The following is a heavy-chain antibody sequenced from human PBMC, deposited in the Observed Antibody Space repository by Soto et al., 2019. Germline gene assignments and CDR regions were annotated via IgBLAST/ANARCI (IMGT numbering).Heavy chain of an antibody. J-gene: IGHJ6*02. D-gene: IGHD3-9*01. CDR1: GFTLSDFA. Sequence: PXGSLRLSCAAVGFTLSDFAMSWVRQAPGKGLDWVSAVSGSGDTTHYAGSVEGRFTISRDNSKSTLYLQMNSLRAEDTAVYFCAKDSDYDILTGFHPNYGMDVWGHGTTVTVSS. CDR2: VSGSGDTT. V-gene: IGHV3-23*01. CDR3: AKDSDYDILTGFHPNYGMDV.